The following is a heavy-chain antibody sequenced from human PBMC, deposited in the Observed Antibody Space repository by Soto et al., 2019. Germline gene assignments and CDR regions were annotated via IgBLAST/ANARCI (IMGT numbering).Heavy chain of an antibody. V-gene: IGHV3-33*01. CDR1: GFTFSSYG. D-gene: IGHD2-2*01. Sequence: SGFTFSSYGMHWVRQAPGKGLEWVAVIWYDGSNKYYADSVKGRFTISRDNAKNSLYLQMNSLRAEDTAVYYCARDLGYCSSTSCPWGQGTLVTVSS. CDR3: ARDLGYCSSTSCP. J-gene: IGHJ5*02. CDR2: IWYDGSNK.